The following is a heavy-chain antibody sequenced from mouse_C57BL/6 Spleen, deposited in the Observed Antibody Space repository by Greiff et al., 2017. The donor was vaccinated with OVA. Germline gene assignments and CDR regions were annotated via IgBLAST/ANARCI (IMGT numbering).Heavy chain of an antibody. J-gene: IGHJ4*01. D-gene: IGHD2-4*01. CDR2: ISYDGSN. CDR3: ARVDYDGMDY. V-gene: IGHV3-6*01. CDR1: GYSITSGYY. Sequence: ESGPGLVKPSQSLSLTCSVTGYSITSGYYWNWIRQFPGNKLEWMGYISYDGSNNYNPSLKNRISITRDTSKNQFFLKLNSVTTEDTATYYCARVDYDGMDYWGQGTSVTVSS.